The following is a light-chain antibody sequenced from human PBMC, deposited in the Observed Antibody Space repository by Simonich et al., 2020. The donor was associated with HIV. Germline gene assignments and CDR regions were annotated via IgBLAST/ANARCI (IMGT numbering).Light chain of an antibody. CDR2: AAS. V-gene: IGKV1-NL1*01. J-gene: IGKJ5*01. CDR1: QGISNS. Sequence: DIQMTQSPSSLSASVGDRVTITCRASQGISNSLAWYQQKPGKAPKLLLYAASRLESGVPSRFSGSGSGTDYTLTISSLQPEDFAVYYCQQYGSSSITFGQGTRLEMK. CDR3: QQYGSSSIT.